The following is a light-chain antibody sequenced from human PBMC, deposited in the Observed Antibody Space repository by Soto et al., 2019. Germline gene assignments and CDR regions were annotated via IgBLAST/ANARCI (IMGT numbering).Light chain of an antibody. CDR1: SSDVGGYNY. V-gene: IGLV2-14*01. CDR3: SSYTSTSTRV. CDR2: EVI. J-gene: IGLJ3*02. Sequence: QSALTQPASVSGSPGQSITISCTGTSSDVGGYNYVSWYQQHPGKAPKLMIYEVINRPSGVSNRFSGSKSGNTASLIISGLQAEDEAHYYCSSYTSTSTRVFGGGTQLTVL.